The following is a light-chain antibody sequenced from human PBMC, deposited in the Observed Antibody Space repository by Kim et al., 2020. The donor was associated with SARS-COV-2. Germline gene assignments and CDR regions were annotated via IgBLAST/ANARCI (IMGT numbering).Light chain of an antibody. CDR1: QSLNSW. V-gene: IGKV1-5*03. CDR2: STS. Sequence: DIQMTQSPSTLSASVGDRVTITCRASQSLNSWVAWYQQKPGKAPDLLIYSTSTLQSGVPSRFSGSWSGTEFTLTISSLQPHDFATYYCQQYYTYPYTFGQGTKLEI. J-gene: IGKJ2*01. CDR3: QQYYTYPYT.